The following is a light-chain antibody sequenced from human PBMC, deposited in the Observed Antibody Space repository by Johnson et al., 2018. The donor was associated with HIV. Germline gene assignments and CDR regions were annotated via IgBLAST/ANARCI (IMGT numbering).Light chain of an antibody. CDR2: ENN. Sequence: QSVLTQPPSVSAAPGQKVTISCSGSSSNIGNDYVSWYQQLPGTAPKLLIYENNKRPSGIPDRFSGSKSGTSATLGITGRQTGDEAVYYCVTWDSSLIAFYVFGTGTKVTVL. V-gene: IGLV1-51*02. CDR3: VTWDSSLIAFYV. J-gene: IGLJ1*01. CDR1: SSNIGNDY.